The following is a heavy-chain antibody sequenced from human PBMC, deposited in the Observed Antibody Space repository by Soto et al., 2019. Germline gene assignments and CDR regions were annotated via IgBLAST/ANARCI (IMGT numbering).Heavy chain of an antibody. J-gene: IGHJ1*01. CDR3: ARGGDIVVVPAAPQGYFQH. CDR2: IYYSGST. Sequence: QVQLQESGPGLVKPSQTLSLTCTVSGGSISSGGYYWSWIRQHPGKGLEWIGYIYYSGSTYYNPSLKSRVTISVDTSKNQFSLKLSSVTAADTAVYYCARGGDIVVVPAAPQGYFQHWGQGTLVTVSS. CDR1: GGSISSGGYY. V-gene: IGHV4-31*03. D-gene: IGHD2-2*01.